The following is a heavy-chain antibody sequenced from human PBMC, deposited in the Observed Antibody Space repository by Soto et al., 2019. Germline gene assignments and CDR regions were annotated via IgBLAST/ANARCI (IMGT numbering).Heavy chain of an antibody. J-gene: IGHJ4*02. Sequence: GSLRLSCAASGFTLNNYAMTWVRQAPGKGLEWVSAISASASNTYYVDSVKGRFTISRDNSKNTLYLQMNSLRAEDTALYYCARVILTGYYIHWGQGTLVTVSS. CDR2: ISASASNT. CDR3: ARVILTGYYIH. CDR1: GFTLNNYA. V-gene: IGHV3-23*01. D-gene: IGHD3-9*01.